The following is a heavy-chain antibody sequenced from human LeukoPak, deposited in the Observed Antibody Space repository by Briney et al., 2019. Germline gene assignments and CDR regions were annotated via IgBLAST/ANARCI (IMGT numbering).Heavy chain of an antibody. J-gene: IGHJ5*02. D-gene: IGHD2-21*01. CDR1: GYTFTSYD. CDR3: ARLAYCGGDCYFNWFDP. CDR2: MNPNSGNT. Sequence: ASVKVSCKASGYTFTSYDINWVRQATGQGLEWMGWMNPNSGNTGYAQKFQGRVTITRNTSISTAHMELSSLRSEDTAVYYCARLAYCGGDCYFNWFDPWGQGTLVTVSS. V-gene: IGHV1-8*03.